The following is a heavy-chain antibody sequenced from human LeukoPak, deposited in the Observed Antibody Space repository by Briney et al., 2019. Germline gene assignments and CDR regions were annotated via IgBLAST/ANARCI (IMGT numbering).Heavy chain of an antibody. CDR3: AREIVLWFGVLDY. CDR2: IYYSGST. CDR1: GGSISSYY. J-gene: IGHJ4*02. V-gene: IGHV4-39*01. D-gene: IGHD3-10*01. Sequence: SETLSLTCTVSGGSISSYYWSWIRQPPGKGLEWIGSIYYSGSTYYNPSLKSRVTISVDTSKNQFSLKLSPVTAADTAVYYCAREIVLWFGVLDYWGQGTLVTVSS.